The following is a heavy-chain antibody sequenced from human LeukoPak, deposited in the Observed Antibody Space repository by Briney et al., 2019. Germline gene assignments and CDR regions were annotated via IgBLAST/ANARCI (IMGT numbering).Heavy chain of an antibody. CDR2: IKLDGREQ. Sequence: PGGSLRLSRAPSRFSFSGTLMSWVREAPRRGGECVANIKLDGREQYYLDSLKGRFTVSRDNTKNSLYLQMNSLRVEDTAIYYCTSDLNHESCGWGQGTLVTVSS. D-gene: IGHD1-14*01. J-gene: IGHJ4*02. CDR1: RFSFSGTL. V-gene: IGHV3-7*01. CDR3: TSDLNHESCG.